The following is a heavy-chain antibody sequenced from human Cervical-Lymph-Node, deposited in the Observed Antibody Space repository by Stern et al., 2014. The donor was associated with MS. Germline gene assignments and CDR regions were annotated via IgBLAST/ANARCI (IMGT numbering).Heavy chain of an antibody. CDR1: GFTFDDYA. V-gene: IGHV3-9*01. Sequence: EVQLVESGGGWVQPGRSLRLSWAASGFTFDDYAMHWVRQAPGQGLEWVTGITWNSGSVGYAGSVQGRFTFSWDNSMNFLYLQMNSLRSEDTAMYYCVKDKKADNYIYGMDVWGQGTPVTVSS. D-gene: IGHD1-20*01. J-gene: IGHJ6*02. CDR3: VKDKKADNYIYGMDV. CDR2: ITWNSGSV.